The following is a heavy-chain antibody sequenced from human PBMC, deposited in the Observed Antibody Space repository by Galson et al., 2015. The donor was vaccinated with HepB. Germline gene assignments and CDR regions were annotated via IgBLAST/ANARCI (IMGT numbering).Heavy chain of an antibody. CDR3: AKVGDYDFWSGPHLRTHYYYYMDV. V-gene: IGHV3-23*01. CDR2: ISGSGGST. J-gene: IGHJ6*03. CDR1: GFTFSSYA. D-gene: IGHD3-3*01. Sequence: SLRLSCAASGFTFSSYAMSWVRQAPGKGLEWVSAISGSGGSTYYADSVKGRFTISRDNSKNTLYLQMNSLRAEDTAVYYCAKVGDYDFWSGPHLRTHYYYYMDVWGKGTTVTVSS.